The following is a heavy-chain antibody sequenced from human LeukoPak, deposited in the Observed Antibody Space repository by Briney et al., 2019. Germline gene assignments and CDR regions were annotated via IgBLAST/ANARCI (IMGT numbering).Heavy chain of an antibody. CDR3: ARKSHRQDAFDI. V-gene: IGHV4-59*01. Sequence: SETLSLTCTVSGSSISNYFWSWIRQPPGKGLECIGYIYYSDSTNYNPSLKSRVTVSVDTSKNQFSLKLSSVTAADTAVYYCARKSHRQDAFDIWGQGTMVTVSS. D-gene: IGHD1-14*01. CDR2: IYYSDST. J-gene: IGHJ3*02. CDR1: GSSISNYF.